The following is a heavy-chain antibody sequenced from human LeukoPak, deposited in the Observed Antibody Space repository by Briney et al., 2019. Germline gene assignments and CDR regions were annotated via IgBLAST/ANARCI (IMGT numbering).Heavy chain of an antibody. CDR3: ARHKVGAFSLFDY. CDR2: IYYSGST. V-gene: IGHV4-59*08. D-gene: IGHD1-26*01. J-gene: IGHJ4*02. CDR1: GGSISSYY. Sequence: PSETLSLTCTVSGGSISSYYWSWIRQPPGKGLEWIGYIYYSGSTNYNPSLKSRVTISVDTSKNQFSLKLSSVTAADTAVYYCARHKVGAFSLFDYWGKGTLVTVSS.